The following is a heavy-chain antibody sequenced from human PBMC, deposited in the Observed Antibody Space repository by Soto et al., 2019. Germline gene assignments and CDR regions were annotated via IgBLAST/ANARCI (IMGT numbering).Heavy chain of an antibody. Sequence: SETLSLTCTVSGGSISSGGYYWSWIRQHPGKGLEWTGYIYYSGSTYYNPSLKSRVTISVDTSKNQFSLKLSSVTAADTAVYYCARGGGYCSSTSCYTSHVAWYYYGMDVWGQGTTVTVSS. CDR1: GGSISSGGYY. V-gene: IGHV4-31*03. J-gene: IGHJ6*02. CDR2: IYYSGST. D-gene: IGHD2-2*02. CDR3: ARGGGYCSSTSCYTSHVAWYYYGMDV.